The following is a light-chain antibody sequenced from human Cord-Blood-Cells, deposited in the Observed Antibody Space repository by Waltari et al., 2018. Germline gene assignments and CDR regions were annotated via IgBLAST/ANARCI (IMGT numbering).Light chain of an antibody. CDR2: GAS. CDR3: QQYNSWCS. Sequence: EIVMTQSPATLSVSPGERATLSCRASQSVSSNLAWYQQKPGQAPRHLIYGASTRATGIPAGFSGSGSGTEFTLTISSLQYEDFAVCYCQQYNSWCSFGQGTKLEIK. J-gene: IGKJ2*04. CDR1: QSVSSN. V-gene: IGKV3-15*01.